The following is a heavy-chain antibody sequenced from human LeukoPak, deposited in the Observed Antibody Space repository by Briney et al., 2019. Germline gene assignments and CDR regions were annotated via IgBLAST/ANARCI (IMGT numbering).Heavy chain of an antibody. CDR2: ISGSGGST. V-gene: IGHV3-23*01. J-gene: IGHJ3*02. Sequence: PGGSLTLSCAASGFTFSSYAMSWLRQALGKGLEWVSAISGSGGSTYYADSVKCRFTISRDNSKNTLYLQMNRLRAEDTAVYYCAKGYSGYEVDDFDIWGQGTMVTVSS. CDR1: GFTFSSYA. D-gene: IGHD5-12*01. CDR3: AKGYSGYEVDDFDI.